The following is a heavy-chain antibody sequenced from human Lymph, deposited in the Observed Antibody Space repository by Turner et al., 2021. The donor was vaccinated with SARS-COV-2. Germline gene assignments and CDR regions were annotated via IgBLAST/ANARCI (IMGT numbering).Heavy chain of an antibody. CDR3: TTCGCTGTYWDYFDY. CDR2: IKSKTDGGTT. D-gene: IGHD1-1*01. Sequence: EVQLVESGGGLVKPGGSLRRSCAASGFTFSYAWITWVRQAPGKGLEWVGRIKSKTDGGTTDYAAPVKDTVTISRDDSKNTLYLQINRLKTEDTAVYFCTTCGCTGTYWDYFDYWGQGTLVTVSS. J-gene: IGHJ4*02. CDR1: GFTFSYAW. V-gene: IGHV3-15*01.